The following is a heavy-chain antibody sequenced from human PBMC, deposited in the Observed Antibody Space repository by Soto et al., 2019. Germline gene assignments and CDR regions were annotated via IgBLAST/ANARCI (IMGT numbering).Heavy chain of an antibody. V-gene: IGHV4-34*01. CDR2: INHSGST. D-gene: IGHD2-15*01. CDR3: ARASGGYCSGGSCYSRVRWFDP. J-gene: IGHJ5*02. Sequence: PWETLSLTCAVYGGSFSGYYWSWIRQPPGKGLEWIGEINHSGSTNYNPSLKSRVTISVDTSKNQFSLKLSSVTAADTAVYYCARASGGYCSGGSCYSRVRWFDPWGQGTLVTVSS. CDR1: GGSFSGYY.